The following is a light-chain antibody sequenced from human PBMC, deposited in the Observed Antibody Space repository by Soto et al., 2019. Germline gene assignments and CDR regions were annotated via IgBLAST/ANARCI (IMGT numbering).Light chain of an antibody. CDR2: ENN. V-gene: IGLV1-51*02. CDR1: SSNIGYND. Sequence: QSVLTQPPSVSAAPGQKVTISCSGSSSNIGYNDVSWYQQLPGTAPKVLIYENNKRPSGIPDRFSGSKSGTSATLGITGLQTGDEVDYYCGSENSRLSVYDFGTGTK. CDR3: GSENSRLSVYD. J-gene: IGLJ1*01.